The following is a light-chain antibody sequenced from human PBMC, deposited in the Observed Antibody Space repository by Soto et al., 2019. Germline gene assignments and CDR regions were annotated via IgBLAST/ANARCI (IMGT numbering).Light chain of an antibody. CDR2: GAS. CDR3: QQYGSSGT. Sequence: ELVLTQSPGTLSVSPGERATLSCRASQSVSSSYLAWYQQKPGQAPRLLIYGASTRATGIQARFSGSGSGTEFTLTIRRLEPEDFAVYYCQQYGSSGTFGQGTKVDIK. V-gene: IGKV3-20*01. J-gene: IGKJ1*01. CDR1: QSVSSSY.